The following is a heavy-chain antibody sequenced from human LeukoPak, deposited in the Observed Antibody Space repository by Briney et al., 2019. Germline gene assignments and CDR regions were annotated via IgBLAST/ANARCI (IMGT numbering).Heavy chain of an antibody. V-gene: IGHV1-18*01. D-gene: IGHD3-10*01. CDR2: ISAYNGNT. J-gene: IGHJ4*02. CDR1: GYTFTSYG. CDR3: AREKDLRFGELLEDY. Sequence: ASVKVSCKASGYTFTSYGISWVRQAPGQGLEWMGWISAYNGNTNYAQKLQGRVTMTTDTSTSTAYMELRSLRSDDTAVYYCAREKDLRFGELLEDYWGQGTLVTVSS.